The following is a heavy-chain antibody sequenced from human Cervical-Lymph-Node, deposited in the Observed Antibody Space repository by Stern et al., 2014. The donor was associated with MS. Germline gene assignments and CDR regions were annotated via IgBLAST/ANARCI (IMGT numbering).Heavy chain of an antibody. D-gene: IGHD3-22*01. CDR3: AKVGEVTMIVVAADY. CDR2: ISYDGSNK. CDR1: GFTFSSYG. V-gene: IGHV3-30*18. J-gene: IGHJ4*02. Sequence: VQLVESGGGVVQPGRSLRLSCAASGFTFSSYGMHWVRQAPGKGLEWVAVISYDGSNKYYADSVKGRFTISRDNSKNTLYLQMNSLRAEDTAVYYCAKVGEVTMIVVAADYWGQGTLVTVSS.